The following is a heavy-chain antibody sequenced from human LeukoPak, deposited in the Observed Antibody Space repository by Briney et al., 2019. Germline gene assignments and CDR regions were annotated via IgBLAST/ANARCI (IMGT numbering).Heavy chain of an antibody. CDR1: GGSVSSGSYY. V-gene: IGHV4-61*01. D-gene: IGHD5-18*01. CDR2: IYYSGST. Sequence: TSETLSLTCTVSGGSVSSGSYYWSWIRQPPGKGLEWIGDIYYSGSTNYNPSLKSRVTISVDTAKNQFSLKLSSVNAADTAVYYCARGLSGGYSYIPYYFDYWGQGTLVTVSS. J-gene: IGHJ4*02. CDR3: ARGLSGGYSYIPYYFDY.